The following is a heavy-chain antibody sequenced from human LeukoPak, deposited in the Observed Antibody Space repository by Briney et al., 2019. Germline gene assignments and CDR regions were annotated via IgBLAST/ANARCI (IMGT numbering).Heavy chain of an antibody. CDR3: ARSRKVQGVRTSDY. D-gene: IGHD3-10*01. J-gene: IGHJ4*02. Sequence: PSETLSLTCAVYGGSFSGYYWSWIRQPPGKGLEWIGEINHSGSTNYNPSLKSRVTISVDTSKNQFSLKPSSVTAADTAVYYCARSRKVQGVRTSDYWGQGTLVTVSS. CDR1: GGSFSGYY. CDR2: INHSGST. V-gene: IGHV4-34*01.